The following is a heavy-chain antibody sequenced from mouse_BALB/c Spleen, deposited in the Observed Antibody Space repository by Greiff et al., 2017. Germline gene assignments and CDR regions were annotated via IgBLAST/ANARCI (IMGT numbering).Heavy chain of an antibody. J-gene: IGHJ4*01. CDR2: INPGSGGT. CDR3: ARGGGYDDAMDY. CDR1: GYTFTSYW. V-gene: IGHV1-54*01. D-gene: IGHD2-14*01. Sequence: QVQLQQPGAELVRPGASVKLSCKASGYTFTSYWMNWVKQRPEQGLEWIGVINPGSGGTNYNEKFKGKATLTADKSSSTAYMQLSSLTSDDSAVYFCARGGGYDDAMDYWGQGTSVTVSS.